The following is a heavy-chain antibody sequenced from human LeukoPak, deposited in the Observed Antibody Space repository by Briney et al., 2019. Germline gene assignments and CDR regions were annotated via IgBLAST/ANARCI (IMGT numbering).Heavy chain of an antibody. D-gene: IGHD3-3*01. V-gene: IGHV4-39*01. J-gene: IGHJ6*02. CDR2: IYYSGST. CDR1: GGSISSSSYY. Sequence: SETLSLTCTVSGGSISSSSYYWGWIRQPPGKGLEWIGSIYYSGSTYYNPSLKSRVTISVDTSKNQFSLKLSSVTAADTAVYYCARAEWVGYYYGMDVWGQGTTVTVSS. CDR3: ARAEWVGYYYGMDV.